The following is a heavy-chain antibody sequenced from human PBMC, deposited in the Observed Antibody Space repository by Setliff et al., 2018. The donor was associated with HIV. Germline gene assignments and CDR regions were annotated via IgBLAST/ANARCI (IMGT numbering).Heavy chain of an antibody. CDR1: GGSISSHY. CDR3: ARVGLRFKYTFDY. J-gene: IGHJ4*02. Sequence: SETLSLTCTVSGGSISSHYWSWIRQPPGKGLEWIGEINPVGRNDNYNPSLNNRAAIVLDTSKNQFSLWLTSVTAADTAVYYCARVGLRFKYTFDYWGQGMLVTVSS. D-gene: IGHD5-12*01. CDR2: INPVGRND. V-gene: IGHV4-34*04.